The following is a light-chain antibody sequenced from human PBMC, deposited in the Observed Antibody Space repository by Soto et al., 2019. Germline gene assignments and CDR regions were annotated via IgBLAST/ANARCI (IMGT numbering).Light chain of an antibody. CDR1: QSISVH. Sequence: DIQMTQSPSSLSASVGDTVTITCRASQSISVHLNWYQQKPGKVPKLLIYAASNLQSGVPSSFSXXGXXXXXXXXIXXXXPXDFXTXYCQQSYITPYTFGQGTKLQIK. CDR3: QQSYITPYT. V-gene: IGKV1-39*01. CDR2: AAS. J-gene: IGKJ2*01.